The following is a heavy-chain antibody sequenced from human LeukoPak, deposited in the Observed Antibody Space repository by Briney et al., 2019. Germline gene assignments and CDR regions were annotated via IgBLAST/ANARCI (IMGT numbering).Heavy chain of an antibody. V-gene: IGHV3-30*18. CDR2: ISYDGSSK. D-gene: IGHD6-13*01. Sequence: GSLRLSCAASGFTFSSYGMHWVRQAPGKGLEWVAVISYDGSSKYYADSVKGRFTISRDNSKNTLYLQMNSLRAEDTAVYYCAKIPGIAAAGGFDYWGQGTLVTVSS. CDR3: AKIPGIAAAGGFDY. J-gene: IGHJ4*02. CDR1: GFTFSSYG.